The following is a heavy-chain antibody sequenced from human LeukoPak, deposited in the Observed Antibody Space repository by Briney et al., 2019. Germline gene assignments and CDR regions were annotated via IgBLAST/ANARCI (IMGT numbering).Heavy chain of an antibody. J-gene: IGHJ4*02. V-gene: IGHV4-59*01. D-gene: IGHD6-19*01. CDR3: ARVPVAGYFDY. CDR1: GGSISSYY. Sequence: PSETLSLTCTVSGGSISSYYWSWIRQPPGKGLEWIGYIYYSGSTNYNPSPKSRVTISVDTSKNQFSLKLSSVTAADTAVYYCARVPVAGYFDYWGQGTLVTVSS. CDR2: IYYSGST.